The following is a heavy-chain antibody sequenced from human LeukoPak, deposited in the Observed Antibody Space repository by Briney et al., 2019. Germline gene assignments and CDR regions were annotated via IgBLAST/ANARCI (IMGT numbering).Heavy chain of an antibody. Sequence: ASGKVSCKASGYTFSSYDINWVRQATGQGLEWMGWMNPSTGNTGYAQKFQGRVTMTRDTSTSTAYMELSSLKSEDTAVYYCARLSETPAFYPGGRYLYLAYWGQGAQVTVSS. CDR2: MNPSTGNT. CDR3: ARLSETPAFYPGGRYLYLAY. D-gene: IGHD2-8*02. J-gene: IGHJ4*02. CDR1: GYTFSSYD. V-gene: IGHV1-8*01.